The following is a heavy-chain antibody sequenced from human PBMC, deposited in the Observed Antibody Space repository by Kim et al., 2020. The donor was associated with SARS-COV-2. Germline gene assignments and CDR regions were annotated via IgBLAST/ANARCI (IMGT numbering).Heavy chain of an antibody. CDR2: ISDSGSRT. Sequence: GGSLRLSCAASGFTVSSNAMSWVRQAPGKGLEWVFIISDSGSRTYDAEAVKGWFTICRDNVKSMMDEQMNSMRADETAVYYCATGTCGGTWGKGIVVTVS. CDR3: ATGTCGGT. J-gene: IGHJ5*02. CDR1: GFTVSSNA. D-gene: IGHD1-7*01. V-gene: IGHV3-23*01.